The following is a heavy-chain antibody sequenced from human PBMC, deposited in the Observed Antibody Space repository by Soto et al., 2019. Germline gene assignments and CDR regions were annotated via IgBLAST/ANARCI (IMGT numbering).Heavy chain of an antibody. CDR2: ISSSSSTI. CDR1: GFTFSSYS. D-gene: IGHD2-21*02. CDR3: ARDSRRAYCGGDCYPPNYFDY. V-gene: IGHV3-48*02. Sequence: EVQLVESGGGLVQPGGSLRLSCAASGFTFSSYSMNWVRQAPGKGLEWVSYISSSSSTIYYADSVKGRFTISRDNAKNSLYLQMNSLRDEDTAVYYCARDSRRAYCGGDCYPPNYFDYWGQGTLVTVSS. J-gene: IGHJ4*02.